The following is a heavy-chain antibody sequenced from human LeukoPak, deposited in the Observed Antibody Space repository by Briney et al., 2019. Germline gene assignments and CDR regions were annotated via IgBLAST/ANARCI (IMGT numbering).Heavy chain of an antibody. V-gene: IGHV3-30-3*01. J-gene: IGHJ5*02. Sequence: GGSLRLSCAASGFTFSSYAMHWVRQAPGKGLEWVAVISYDGSNKYYADSVKGRFTISRDNSKNTPYLQMNSLRAEDTAVYYCARQDWFDPWGQGTLVTVSS. CDR3: ARQDWFDP. CDR1: GFTFSSYA. CDR2: ISYDGSNK.